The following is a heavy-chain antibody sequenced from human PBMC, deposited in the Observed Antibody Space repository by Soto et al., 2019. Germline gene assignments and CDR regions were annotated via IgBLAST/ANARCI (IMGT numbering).Heavy chain of an antibody. CDR2: IYWDDDK. D-gene: IGHD3-10*01. Sequence: QITLKESGPTLVKPTQTLTLTCTFSGFSLSTSGVGVGWIRQPPGKALEWLALIYWDDDKRYSPSLKSRLTIPKDTSKNQVVLTMTNMDPVDTATYYCAHRRAFAVTWFGELFTEDAFDIWGQGTMVTVSS. V-gene: IGHV2-5*02. J-gene: IGHJ3*02. CDR1: GFSLSTSGVG. CDR3: AHRRAFAVTWFGELFTEDAFDI.